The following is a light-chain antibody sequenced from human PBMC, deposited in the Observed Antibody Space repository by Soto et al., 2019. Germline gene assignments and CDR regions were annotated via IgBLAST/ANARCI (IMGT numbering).Light chain of an antibody. V-gene: IGLV2-14*01. J-gene: IGLJ1*01. Sequence: QSVLTQPASVSGSPGQSITISCTGTSSDVGLYDYVSWYQQHPGKAPQLMIYAVSNRPSGVSNRFSASKSGNTASLFISEHQAEYEADYYCSSNTNVSGSVFRFGTQV. CDR3: SSNTNVSGSV. CDR1: SSDVGLYDY. CDR2: AVS.